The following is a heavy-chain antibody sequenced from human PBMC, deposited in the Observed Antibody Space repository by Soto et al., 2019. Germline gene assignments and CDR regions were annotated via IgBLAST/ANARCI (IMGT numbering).Heavy chain of an antibody. CDR2: INPSGGST. CDR1: GYTFTSYY. Sequence: QVQLVQSGAEVKKPGASVKVSCKASGYTFTSYYMHWVRQAPGQGLEWMGIINPSGGSTSYAPKFQGRFTMTRDTSTSTVYMERSSLRSEDTAVYYCARGRFYGSGSYWFDPWGQGTLVTVSS. D-gene: IGHD3-10*01. J-gene: IGHJ5*02. V-gene: IGHV1-46*01. CDR3: ARGRFYGSGSYWFDP.